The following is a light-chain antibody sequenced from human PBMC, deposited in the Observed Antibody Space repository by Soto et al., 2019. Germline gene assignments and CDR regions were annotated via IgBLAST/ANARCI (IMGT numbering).Light chain of an antibody. CDR1: SSDVGGYNY. CDR2: EVS. V-gene: IGLV2-14*01. Sequence: QSVLTQPASVSGSPGQSITISCTGTSSDVGGYNYVSWYQQHPGKAPKLMIYEVSNRPSGVSNRFSDSKSGNTASLTISGLQAEDEADYYCNSYTSSSSVLFGGGTKLTVL. CDR3: NSYTSSSSVL. J-gene: IGLJ2*01.